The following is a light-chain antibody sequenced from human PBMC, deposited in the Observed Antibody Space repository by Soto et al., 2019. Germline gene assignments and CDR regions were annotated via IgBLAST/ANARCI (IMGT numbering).Light chain of an antibody. V-gene: IGKV1-5*03. CDR3: QQYSNQWT. CDR2: QAS. CDR1: QSITGW. J-gene: IGKJ1*01. Sequence: DIPMTQSPSTLSASVGDRVTITCRASQSITGWLAWYQQKPGKVPKLLIYQASNLESGVPSRFSGSGSGTEFTLTVSSLQPDDSATYYCQQYSNQWTFGPGTKVEI.